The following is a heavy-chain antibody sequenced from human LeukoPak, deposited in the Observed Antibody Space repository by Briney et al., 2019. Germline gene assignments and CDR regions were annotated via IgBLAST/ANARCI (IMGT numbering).Heavy chain of an antibody. V-gene: IGHV3-15*01. CDR2: IKSKTDGGTT. CDR1: GFTFSNAW. D-gene: IGHD3-22*01. Sequence: GGSLRLSCAASGFTFSNAWMSWVRQAPGKGLEWVGRIKSKTDGGTTDYAAPVKGRFTISRDDSKNTLYLQMNSLKTEDTAVYYCTTGTTYYYDSSGYYPTPFDYWGQGTLVTVSS. CDR3: TTGTTYYYDSSGYYPTPFDY. J-gene: IGHJ4*02.